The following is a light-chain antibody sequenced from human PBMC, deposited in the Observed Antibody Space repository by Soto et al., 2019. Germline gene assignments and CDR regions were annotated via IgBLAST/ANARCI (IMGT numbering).Light chain of an antibody. J-gene: IGKJ2*01. CDR2: GAS. Sequence: EIVLTQSPGTLSLSPGERATLSCRASQSVSSNSLAWYQQKPGQAPRLLIYGASRGAAGIPDRFIGSGSGTDFTLTINRLEPEDFAVYFCQQYGRSPMFTFGQGTKLEIK. CDR3: QQYGRSPMFT. V-gene: IGKV3-20*01. CDR1: QSVSSNS.